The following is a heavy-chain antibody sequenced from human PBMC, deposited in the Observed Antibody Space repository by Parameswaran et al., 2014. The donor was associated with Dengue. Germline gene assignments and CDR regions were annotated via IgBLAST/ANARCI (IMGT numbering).Heavy chain of an antibody. CDR2: INHSGST. Sequence: VRQAPGKGLEWIGEINHSGSTNYNPSLKSRVTISVDTSKNQFSLKLSSVTAADTAVYYCARDTHYYGMDVWGQGTTVTVSS. CDR3: ARDTHYYGMDV. J-gene: IGHJ6*02. V-gene: IGHV4-34*01.